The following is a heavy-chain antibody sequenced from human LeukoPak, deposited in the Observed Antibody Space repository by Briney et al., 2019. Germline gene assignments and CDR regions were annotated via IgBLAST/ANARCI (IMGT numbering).Heavy chain of an antibody. CDR2: ISFSCDSI. CDR1: GFTFSDSA. V-gene: IGHV3-23*01. J-gene: IGHJ3*01. Sequence: GGTLRLSCATSGFTFSDSAMTWVRQAPGKGLEWVSLISFSCDSIYYADSVRGRFTISRDNSKDTLYLQMNSLRAEDTAIYYCARDIELSTWGLGTMVTVSS. CDR3: ARDIELST. D-gene: IGHD3-16*02.